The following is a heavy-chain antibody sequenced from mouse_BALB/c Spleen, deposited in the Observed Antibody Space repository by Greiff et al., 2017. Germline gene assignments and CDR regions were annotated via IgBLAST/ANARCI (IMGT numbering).Heavy chain of an antibody. D-gene: IGHD2-5*01. Sequence: VQLQESGPGLVQPSQSLSITCTVSGFSLTSYGVHWVRQSPGKGLEWLGVIWSGGSTDYNSAFISRLSISKDNSKSQVFFKMNSLQANDTAIYYCARKGYSRCFCWYFDGWGAGATGPVSS. CDR2: IWSGGST. J-gene: IGHJ1*01. CDR1: GFSLTSYG. CDR3: ARKGYSRCFCWYFDG. V-gene: IGHV2-2*02.